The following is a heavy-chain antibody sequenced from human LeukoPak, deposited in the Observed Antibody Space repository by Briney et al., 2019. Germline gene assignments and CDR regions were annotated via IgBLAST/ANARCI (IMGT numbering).Heavy chain of an antibody. V-gene: IGHV5-51*01. D-gene: IGHD3-22*01. Sequence: GESLKISCKGSGYSFANYWIGWVRQMPGKGLEWMGIIYPNASDTRYSPSFRGQVTISADKSIATAYLRWNSLKASDTAMYYCALSSGVYDSAGYFDYWGQGTLVTVSS. CDR1: GYSFANYW. CDR3: ALSSGVYDSAGYFDY. CDR2: IYPNASDT. J-gene: IGHJ4*02.